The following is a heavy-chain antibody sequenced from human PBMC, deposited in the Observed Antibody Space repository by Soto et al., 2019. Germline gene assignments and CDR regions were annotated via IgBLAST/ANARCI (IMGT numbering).Heavy chain of an antibody. CDR3: AREDKSPPPY. CDR2: IFYSGTT. V-gene: IGHV4-39*01. CDR1: GGSISSSDHH. J-gene: IGHJ4*02. D-gene: IGHD2-15*01. Sequence: SETLSLSCTVSGGSISSSDHHWAWIRQPPGKGLEWIGSIFYSGTTYYSPSLKSRVTISVDPPKNQFSLKLSSVTAADTAVYYRAREDKSPPPYWGEGTLVTVS.